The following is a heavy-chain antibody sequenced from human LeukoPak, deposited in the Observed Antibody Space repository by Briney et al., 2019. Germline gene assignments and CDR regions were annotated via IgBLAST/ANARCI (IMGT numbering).Heavy chain of an antibody. D-gene: IGHD6-6*01. CDR3: ARALSSSSTFDL. CDR2: IWYDGSKK. Sequence: PGGSLRLSCAASGFTFSDYGIHWVRQAPGQGLEWVALIWYDGSKKYYADSVKGRFTISRDNTKNTLYLQLNSLRADDTAVYYCARALSSSSTFDLWGQGTLVTVSS. V-gene: IGHV3-33*01. J-gene: IGHJ4*02. CDR1: GFTFSDYG.